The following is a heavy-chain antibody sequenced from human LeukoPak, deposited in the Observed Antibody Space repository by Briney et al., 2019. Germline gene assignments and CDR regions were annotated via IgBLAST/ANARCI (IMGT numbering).Heavy chain of an antibody. CDR3: ARGIMRYYGTDV. V-gene: IGHV3-74*01. D-gene: IGHD3-16*01. CDR1: GFTFSSYW. J-gene: IGHJ6*04. CDR2: INSDGSST. Sequence: GGSLRLSCAASGFTFSSYWMHWVRQAPGKGLVWVSRINSDGSSTSYADSVKGRLTISRDNAKNTLYLQVNSLRVEDTAVYYCARGIMRYYGTDVWGKGTTVTVSS.